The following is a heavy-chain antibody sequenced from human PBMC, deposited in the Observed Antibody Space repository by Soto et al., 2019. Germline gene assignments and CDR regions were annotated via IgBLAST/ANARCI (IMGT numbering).Heavy chain of an antibody. J-gene: IGHJ6*02. V-gene: IGHV3-7*05. Sequence: GGSLRLSCAASGFTFSSYGMSWVRQAPGKGLEWVANIKQDGSEKYYVDSVKGRFTISRDNAKNSLYLQMNSLRAEDTAVYYCARTGYGELEPKYYYYYGMDVWGQGTTVTVSS. CDR1: GFTFSSYG. D-gene: IGHD1-1*01. CDR3: ARTGYGELEPKYYYYYGMDV. CDR2: IKQDGSEK.